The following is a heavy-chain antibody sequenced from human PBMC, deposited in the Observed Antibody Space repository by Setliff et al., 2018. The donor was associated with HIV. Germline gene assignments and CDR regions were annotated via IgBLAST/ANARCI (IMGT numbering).Heavy chain of an antibody. CDR2: IYSDGRT. Sequence: PEGSLRLSCAASGFTVSDNHMTWVRQAPGKGLEWVSFIYSDGRTYYADSVKGRFTISRDDSKNTLFLQMHSLRVEDTAAYYCAKGVKWLDPWGQGALVTVSS. D-gene: IGHD3-16*01. V-gene: IGHV3-53*01. J-gene: IGHJ5*02. CDR1: GFTVSDNH. CDR3: AKGVKWLDP.